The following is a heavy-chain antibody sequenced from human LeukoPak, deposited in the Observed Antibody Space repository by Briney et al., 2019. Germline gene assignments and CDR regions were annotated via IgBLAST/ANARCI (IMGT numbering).Heavy chain of an antibody. CDR1: GFTFSSYA. Sequence: PGGSLRLSCAASGFTFSSYAMSWVRQAPGKGLEWVSAISGSGGSTYYADSVKGRFTISRDNSKNTLYLQMNSLRAEDTAVYYCAKVGVNYDILTGYFIGVGYYFDYWGQGTLVTVSS. V-gene: IGHV3-23*01. D-gene: IGHD3-9*01. J-gene: IGHJ4*02. CDR3: AKVGVNYDILTGYFIGVGYYFDY. CDR2: ISGSGGST.